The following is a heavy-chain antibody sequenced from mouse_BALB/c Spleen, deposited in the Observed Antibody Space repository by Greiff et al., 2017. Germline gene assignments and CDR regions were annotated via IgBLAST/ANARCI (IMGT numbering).Heavy chain of an antibody. J-gene: IGHJ1*01. D-gene: IGHD1-1*01. CDR2: ISSGGSYT. Sequence: DVMLVESGGGLVKPGGSLKLSCAASGFTFSSYAMSWVRQTPEKRLEWVATISSGGSYTYYPDSVKGRFTISRDNAKNTLYLQMSSLRSEDTAMYYCARASSHWYFDVWGAGTTVTVSS. CDR3: ARASSHWYFDV. V-gene: IGHV5-9-1*01. CDR1: GFTFSSYA.